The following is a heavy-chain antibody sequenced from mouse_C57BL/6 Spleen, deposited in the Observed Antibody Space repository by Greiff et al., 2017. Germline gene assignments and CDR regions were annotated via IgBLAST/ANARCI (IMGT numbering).Heavy chain of an antibody. J-gene: IGHJ2*01. Sequence: QVQLQQPGAELVKPGASVKLSCKASGYTFTSYWMQWVKQRPGQGLEWIGEIDPSDSYTNYNQKFKGQGTLTVDTSSSTDYMQLSSLTSEDSAVYYCGRTLGRGYFDYWGQGTTLTVSS. V-gene: IGHV1-50*01. D-gene: IGHD4-1*01. CDR1: GYTFTSYW. CDR3: GRTLGRGYFDY. CDR2: IDPSDSYT.